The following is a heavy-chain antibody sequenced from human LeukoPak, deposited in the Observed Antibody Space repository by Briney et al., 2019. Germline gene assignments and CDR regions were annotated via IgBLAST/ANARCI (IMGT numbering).Heavy chain of an antibody. CDR1: GYTFTGYY. V-gene: IGHV1-2*06. CDR2: INPNSGGT. D-gene: IGHD6-19*01. Sequence: ASVKVSCKASGYTFTGYYMHWVRQAPGQGLEWIGRINPNSGGTNYAQKFQGRVTMTRDTSISTAYMELSRLRSDDTAVYYCARGELVSSGWYNWFDPWGQGTLVTVSS. CDR3: ARGELVSSGWYNWFDP. J-gene: IGHJ5*02.